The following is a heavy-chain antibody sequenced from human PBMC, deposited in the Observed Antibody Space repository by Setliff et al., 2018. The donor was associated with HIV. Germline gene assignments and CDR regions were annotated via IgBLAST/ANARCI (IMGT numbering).Heavy chain of an antibody. V-gene: IGHV4-39*01. CDR2: IYYSGSTYYYGGST. J-gene: IGHJ6*02. Sequence: SETLSLTCTVSGGSISSSIYYWGWIRQPPGKGLEWIGFIYYSGSTYYYGGSTYYNPSLKSRVTISVDTSKNQFSLKLSSVTAADTAVYYCARGRSCSSSSCYLVYYYYYGMDVWGHGSTVTVSS. CDR3: ARGRSCSSSSCYLVYYYYYGMDV. D-gene: IGHD2-2*01. CDR1: GGSISSSIYY.